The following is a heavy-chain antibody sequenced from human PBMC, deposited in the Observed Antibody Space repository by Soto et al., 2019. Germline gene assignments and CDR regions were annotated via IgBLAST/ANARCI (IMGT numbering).Heavy chain of an antibody. Sequence: SETLSLTCSVSGGTISDNYWTWIRQSPGKGLEWVGYIYYTGITNYNPSLKRRVTISLDRSKNQFSLKLDSVTAADTAVYYCARALDYDFWGGRNWFDPWGQGTLVTVSS. J-gene: IGHJ5*02. V-gene: IGHV4-59*01. D-gene: IGHD3-3*01. CDR2: IYYTGIT. CDR3: ARALDYDFWGGRNWFDP. CDR1: GGTISDNY.